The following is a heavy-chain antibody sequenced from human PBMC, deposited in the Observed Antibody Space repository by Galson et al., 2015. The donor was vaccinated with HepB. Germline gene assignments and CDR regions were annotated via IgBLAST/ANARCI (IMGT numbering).Heavy chain of an antibody. CDR3: ARVRGGSSWPRREYYYYGMDV. J-gene: IGHJ6*02. CDR2: MKQDGSEE. CDR1: GFTFSNYW. D-gene: IGHD6-13*01. V-gene: IGHV3-7*01. Sequence: SLRLSCAASGFTFSNYWMNWVRQAPGKGLEWVAKMKQDGSEEYYVDSVKGRFTISRDNAKTSLYLQMNSLRAEDTAVYYCARVRGGSSWPRREYYYYGMDVWGQGTTVTVSS.